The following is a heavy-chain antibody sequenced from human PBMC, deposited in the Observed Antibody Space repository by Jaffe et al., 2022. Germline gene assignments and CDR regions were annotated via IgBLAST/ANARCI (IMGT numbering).Heavy chain of an antibody. J-gene: IGHJ4*02. CDR1: GYSISSGYY. CDR2: IYHTGTT. CDR3: ARVWGGQFYRGSGNFDH. Sequence: HLQESGPGLVKPSGTLSLTCAVSGYSISSGYYWGWIRQPPGKGLESIGSIYHTGTTYYSPSLKSRATISVDTSKNQFSLKVTSVTAADTAVYYCARVWGGQFYRGSGNFDHWGQGTLVTVSS. D-gene: IGHD3-10*01. V-gene: IGHV4-38-2*01.